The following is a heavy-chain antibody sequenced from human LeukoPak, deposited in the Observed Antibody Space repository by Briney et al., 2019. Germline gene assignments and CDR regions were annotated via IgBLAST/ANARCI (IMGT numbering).Heavy chain of an antibody. CDR1: GFTFSSYE. V-gene: IGHV3-48*03. CDR3: VRDASGTHREGFDY. D-gene: IGHD1-26*01. CDR2: IGSSGGPM. Sequence: GGSLRLSCAASGFTFSSYEMNWVRQAPGKGLEWVSYIGSSGGPMYCADSVKGRFTISRDNAKNSLYLQMNSLRAEDTAVYYCVRDASGTHREGFDYWGQGTLVTVSS. J-gene: IGHJ4*02.